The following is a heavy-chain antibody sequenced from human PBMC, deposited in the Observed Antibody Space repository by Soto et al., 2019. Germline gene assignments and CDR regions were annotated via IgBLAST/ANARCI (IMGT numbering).Heavy chain of an antibody. CDR2: INHSGST. CDR3: ARGIINRPDFWSGYYSVDLDY. J-gene: IGHJ4*02. Sequence: SETLSLTCAVYGGSFSGYYWSWIRQPPGKGLEWIGEINHSGSTNYNPSLKSLITISVDTSKNQFSLKLSPVTAADTAVYYCARGIINRPDFWSGYYSVDLDYWGQGTLVTVSS. D-gene: IGHD3-3*01. CDR1: GGSFSGYY. V-gene: IGHV4-34*01.